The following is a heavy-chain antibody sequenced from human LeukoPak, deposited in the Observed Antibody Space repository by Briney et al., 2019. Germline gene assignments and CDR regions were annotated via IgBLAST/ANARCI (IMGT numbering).Heavy chain of an antibody. CDR2: IWYDGSNK. D-gene: IGHD4-17*01. CDR1: GFTFSSYA. CDR3: ARSLNGDPPDFDY. Sequence: PGGSLRLSRAASGFTFSSYAMSWVRQAPGKGLEWVAAIWYDGSNKYYADSVKGRFTISRDNSKNTLYLQMNSLRAEDTAVYYCARSLNGDPPDFDYWGQGTLVTVSS. V-gene: IGHV3-33*08. J-gene: IGHJ4*02.